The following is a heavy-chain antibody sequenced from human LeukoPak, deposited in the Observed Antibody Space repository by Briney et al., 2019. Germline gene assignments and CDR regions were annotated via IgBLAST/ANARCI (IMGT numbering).Heavy chain of an antibody. D-gene: IGHD3-22*01. CDR3: ARSTMIGYFDY. Sequence: PSETLSLTCTVSGGSISSGAYYWSWIRQPPGKGLEWIGYIYYSGSTYYNPSLKSRVTISVDTSKNQFSLKLSSVTAADTAVYYCARSTMIGYFDYWGQGTLVTVSS. J-gene: IGHJ4*02. CDR1: GGSISSGAYY. V-gene: IGHV4-30-4*08. CDR2: IYYSGST.